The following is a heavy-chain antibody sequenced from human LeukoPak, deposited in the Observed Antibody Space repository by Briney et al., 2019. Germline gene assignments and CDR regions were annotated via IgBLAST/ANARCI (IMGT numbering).Heavy chain of an antibody. Sequence: SVKVSCKASGGTFSSYAISWVRQAPGQGLEWMGRIIPIFGTANYAQKFQGRVTITTDESTSTAYMELSRLRSDDTAVYYCARDSVYYDSSGYSDYWGQATLVTVSS. J-gene: IGHJ4*02. CDR3: ARDSVYYDSSGYSDY. CDR1: GGTFSSYA. V-gene: IGHV1-69*05. D-gene: IGHD3-22*01. CDR2: IIPIFGTA.